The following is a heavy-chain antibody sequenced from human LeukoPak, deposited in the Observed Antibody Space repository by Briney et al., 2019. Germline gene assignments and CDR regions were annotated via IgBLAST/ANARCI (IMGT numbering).Heavy chain of an antibody. D-gene: IGHD2-2*01. CDR3: AGAPGYCSSTSCYWSDS. Sequence: ASVKVSCKASGYTFTSFGITWVRQAPGQGLEWMGWISAYNGNTHYAPKFQGRLTMTTDTSTSTAYMELRSLRSDDTAVYYCAGAPGYCSSTSCYWSDSWGQGTLVTVSS. CDR2: ISAYNGNT. V-gene: IGHV1-18*01. CDR1: GYTFTSFG. J-gene: IGHJ5*01.